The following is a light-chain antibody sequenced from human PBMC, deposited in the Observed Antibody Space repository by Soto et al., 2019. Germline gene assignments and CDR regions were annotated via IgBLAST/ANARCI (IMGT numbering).Light chain of an antibody. CDR3: HQRQSWPRT. V-gene: IGKV3-11*01. J-gene: IGKJ1*01. CDR2: LTS. CDR1: QAVNTR. Sequence: EIVLTQSPATLSSFPGDRVTLSSRASQAVNTRLAWYQHKPGQAPRLLIYLTSNRAASIPASFSGSGSETDFTLTISDVEPEDFAVYYCHQRQSWPRTFGQGTKVDIK.